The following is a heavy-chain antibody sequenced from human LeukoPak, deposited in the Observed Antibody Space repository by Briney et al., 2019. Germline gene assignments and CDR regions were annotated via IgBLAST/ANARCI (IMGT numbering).Heavy chain of an antibody. CDR2: IKPDGSEK. V-gene: IGHV3-7*01. CDR3: ARVGNWFDP. Sequence: GGSLRLSCAASGFTFSSFFMTWVRLAPGKGLEWVANIKPDGSEKVSVDSVKGRFTVSRDNAKNSLFLQMNNLRAEDTAVYYCARVGNWFDPWGQGTLVTVSS. J-gene: IGHJ5*02. CDR1: GFTFSSFF.